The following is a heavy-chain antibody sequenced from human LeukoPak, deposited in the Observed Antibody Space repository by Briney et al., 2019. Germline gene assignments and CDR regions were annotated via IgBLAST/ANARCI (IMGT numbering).Heavy chain of an antibody. CDR2: IIPIFGTA. J-gene: IGHJ3*02. D-gene: IGHD3-22*01. V-gene: IGHV1-69*05. CDR1: GGTFSSYA. Sequence: ASVKVSCKASGGTFSSYAISWVRQAPGQGLEWMGGIIPIFGTANYAQKFQGRVTMTRDTSTSTVYMELSSLRSEDTAVYYCARVMHYDSSGFDTFDIWGQGTMVTVSS. CDR3: ARVMHYDSSGFDTFDI.